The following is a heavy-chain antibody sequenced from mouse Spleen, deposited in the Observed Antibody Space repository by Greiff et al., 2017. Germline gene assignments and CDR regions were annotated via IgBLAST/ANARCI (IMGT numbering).Heavy chain of an antibody. CDR1: GYTFTSYG. Sequence: VQLQQSGAELARPGASVKLSCKASGYTFTSYGISWVKQRTGQGLEWIGEIYPRSGNTYYNEKFKGKATLTADKSSSTAYMELRSLTSEDSAVYFCARSNEFAYWGQGTLVTVSA. J-gene: IGHJ3*01. CDR2: IYPRSGNT. V-gene: IGHV1-81*01. CDR3: ARSNEFAY.